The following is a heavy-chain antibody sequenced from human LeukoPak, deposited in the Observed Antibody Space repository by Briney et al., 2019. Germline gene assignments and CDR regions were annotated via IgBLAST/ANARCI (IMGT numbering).Heavy chain of an antibody. CDR2: IYSGGNT. Sequence: GGSLRLSCAASGFTVSSNSMSWVRQAPGKGLEWVSVIYSGGNTFDADSVKGRFTISRDNSKNTLYLQMNSLRAEDTAVYYCAKDRALWSFDYWGQGTLVTVSS. V-gene: IGHV3-53*01. CDR3: AKDRALWSFDY. J-gene: IGHJ4*02. CDR1: GFTVSSNS. D-gene: IGHD1-1*01.